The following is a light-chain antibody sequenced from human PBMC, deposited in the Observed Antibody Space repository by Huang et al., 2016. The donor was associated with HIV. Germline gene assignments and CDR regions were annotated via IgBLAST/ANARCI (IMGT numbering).Light chain of an antibody. CDR2: DAS. Sequence: EIVLTQSPATLSFSPGERATLSCRASQSVSTYLAWYQQKSDQPHRLLIYDASNRAAGIPARFSGSGSGTDFTLTISGLEPEDFAVYYCQQRDNWPPITFGQGTRLEIK. J-gene: IGKJ5*01. CDR3: QQRDNWPPIT. V-gene: IGKV3-11*01. CDR1: QSVSTY.